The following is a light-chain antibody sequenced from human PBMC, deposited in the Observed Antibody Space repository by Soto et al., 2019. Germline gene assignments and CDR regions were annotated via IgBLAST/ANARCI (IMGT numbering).Light chain of an antibody. Sequence: EIELTQSPATLSLSLGERATLSCRASQSVNRRYLGWYQQKPGQSTSLLIYGASSWATGIPDRFSASGSGTDFILTISRLEPEDVAWYYCQQYGNSPYTFGQGTKLEIK. CDR1: QSVNRRY. J-gene: IGKJ2*01. CDR3: QQYGNSPYT. V-gene: IGKV3-20*01. CDR2: GAS.